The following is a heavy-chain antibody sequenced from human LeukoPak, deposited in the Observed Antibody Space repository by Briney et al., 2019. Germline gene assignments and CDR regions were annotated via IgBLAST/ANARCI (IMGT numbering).Heavy chain of an antibody. CDR2: INHSGST. V-gene: IGHV4-34*01. CDR3: ASKSYSSPSSGNDY. J-gene: IGHJ4*02. D-gene: IGHD6-19*01. CDR1: GGSFSDYY. Sequence: SETLSLTCAVYGGSFSDYYWSWIRQPPGKGLEWIGEINHSGSTNYNPSLKSRVTISVDTSKNQFSLKLSSVTAADTAVYYCASKSYSSPSSGNDYWGQGTLVTVSS.